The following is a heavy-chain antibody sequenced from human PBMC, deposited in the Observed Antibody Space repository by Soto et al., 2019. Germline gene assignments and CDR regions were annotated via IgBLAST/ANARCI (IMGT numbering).Heavy chain of an antibody. V-gene: IGHV3-74*03. CDR1: GFTFSSYW. CDR2: INSDGSST. J-gene: IGHJ4*02. D-gene: IGHD2-2*01. Sequence: EVQLVESGGGLVQPGGSLRLSCAASGFTFSSYWMHWVRQAPGKGLVWVSRINSDGSSTTYADSVKGRFTISRDNAKNPLYVQMNSLRAEDTAVYYCARVETCSSTSCYSVFDYWGQGTLVTVSS. CDR3: ARVETCSSTSCYSVFDY.